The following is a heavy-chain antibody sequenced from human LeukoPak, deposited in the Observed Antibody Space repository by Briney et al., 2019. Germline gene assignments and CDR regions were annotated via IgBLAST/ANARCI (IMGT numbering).Heavy chain of an antibody. V-gene: IGHV4-4*09. CDR2: IYTSGST. CDR1: GDSISSYY. Sequence: KPSETLSLTCTVSGDSISSYYWSWIRQPPGKGLEWIGYIYTSGSTNYNPSLKSRVTISVDTSKNQFSLKLSSVTAADTAVYYCARRDYSNYGSWFDPWGQGTLVTVSS. D-gene: IGHD4-11*01. CDR3: ARRDYSNYGSWFDP. J-gene: IGHJ5*02.